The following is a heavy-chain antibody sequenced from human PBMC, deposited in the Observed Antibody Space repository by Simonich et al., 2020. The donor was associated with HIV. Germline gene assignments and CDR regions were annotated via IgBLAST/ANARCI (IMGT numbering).Heavy chain of an antibody. CDR2: INHSGNT. V-gene: IGHV4-34*01. Sequence: QVQLQQWGAGLLKPSETLSLTCAVYGGSFSGYYWSGIRQPPGKGLGWIGEINHSGNTNSTPSLKSRVTISVDTSKNQFSLKLSSVTAADTAVYYCARETPSSRGYSKDYFDYWGQGTLVTVSS. J-gene: IGHJ4*02. CDR1: GGSFSGYY. D-gene: IGHD6-13*01. CDR3: ARETPSSRGYSKDYFDY.